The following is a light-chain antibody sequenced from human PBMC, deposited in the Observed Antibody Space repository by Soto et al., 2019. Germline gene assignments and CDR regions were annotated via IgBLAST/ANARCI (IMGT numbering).Light chain of an antibody. CDR3: AAWDDSLVV. CDR2: SNN. V-gene: IGLV1-47*02. CDR1: SSNIGSNY. Sequence: QLVLTQPPSASGTPGQRVTISCSGSSSNIGSNYVYWYQQLPGTAPKLLIYSNNQRPSGVPDRFSGSKSGTSASLAISGLRSEDEADYYCAAWDDSLVVFGGGTKLTVL. J-gene: IGLJ2*01.